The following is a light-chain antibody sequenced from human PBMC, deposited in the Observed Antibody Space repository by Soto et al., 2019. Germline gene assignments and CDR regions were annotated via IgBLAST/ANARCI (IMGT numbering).Light chain of an antibody. CDR3: ASWDDRLGAVI. J-gene: IGLJ2*01. CDR2: SNN. V-gene: IGLV1-47*02. CDR1: SSNIGGTNY. Sequence: QLVLTQPPSASGTPGQTVFLSCSGSSSNIGGTNYAYWYQQLPGAAPKLLMHSNNLRPSGVPERISGSKFGTAASLAISGLRSEDEAVYYCASWDDRLGAVIFGGGTKLTVL.